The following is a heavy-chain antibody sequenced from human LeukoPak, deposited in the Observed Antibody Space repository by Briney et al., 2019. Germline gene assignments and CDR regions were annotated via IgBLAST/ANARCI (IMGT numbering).Heavy chain of an antibody. CDR3: ARNIVGPRQVDY. D-gene: IGHD1-26*01. CDR1: GDSISGSRW. V-gene: IGHV4-4*02. Sequence: SETLSLTCAVSGDSISGSRWWSWVRQPPGKGLEWIGEIYHSGITNYNPSLKSRVTISVDTSKSQFSLKLSSVTAADTAIYYCARNIVGPRQVDYWGQGTLVTVSS. J-gene: IGHJ4*02. CDR2: IYHSGIT.